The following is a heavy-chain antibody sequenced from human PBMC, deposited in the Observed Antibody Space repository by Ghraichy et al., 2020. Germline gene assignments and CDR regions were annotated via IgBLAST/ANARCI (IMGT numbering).Heavy chain of an antibody. CDR2: ISYDGSNK. J-gene: IGHJ4*02. CDR3: ARDRGRGVHFDY. Sequence: GGSLRLSCAASGFTFSSYAMHWVRQAPGKGLEWVAVISYDGSNKYYADSVKGRFTISRDNSKNTLYLQMNSLRAEDTAVYYCARDRGRGVHFDYWGQGTLVTVSS. D-gene: IGHD3-10*01. V-gene: IGHV3-30*04. CDR1: GFTFSSYA.